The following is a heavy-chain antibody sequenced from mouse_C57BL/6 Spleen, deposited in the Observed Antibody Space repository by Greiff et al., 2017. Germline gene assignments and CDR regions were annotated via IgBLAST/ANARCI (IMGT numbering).Heavy chain of an antibody. D-gene: IGHD2-4*01. J-gene: IGHJ2*01. CDR2: ISSGSSTI. Sequence: EVQLKESGGGLVKPGGSLKLSCAASGFTFSDYGMHWVRQAPEKGLEWVAYISSGSSTIYYADTVKGRFTISRDNAKNTLFLQMTSLRSEDTAMYYCARGDYYDYDEYFDYWGQGTTLTVSS. CDR1: GFTFSDYG. V-gene: IGHV5-17*01. CDR3: ARGDYYDYDEYFDY.